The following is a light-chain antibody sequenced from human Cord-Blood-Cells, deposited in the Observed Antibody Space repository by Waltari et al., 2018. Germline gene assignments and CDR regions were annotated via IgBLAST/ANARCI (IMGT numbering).Light chain of an antibody. J-gene: IGKJ3*01. Sequence: EIVMTQSPATLSVSPGERATLSCRASQRVSSNLAWYQQKPGQAPRHLISGASTRATGIPARFSGSGSGTGFTLTISSLQSEDFAVYYCQQYNNWPPFTFGPGTKVDIK. CDR2: GAS. CDR3: QQYNNWPPFT. CDR1: QRVSSN. V-gene: IGKV3D-15*01.